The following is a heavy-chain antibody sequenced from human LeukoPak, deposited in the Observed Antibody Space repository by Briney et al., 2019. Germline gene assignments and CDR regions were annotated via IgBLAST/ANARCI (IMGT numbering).Heavy chain of an antibody. J-gene: IGHJ4*02. CDR1: GYTFTSYG. Sequence: ASVKVSCKASGYTFTSYGISWVRQAPGQGLEWMGWISAYNGNTNYAQKLQGRVTMTTDTSTSTAYMELRSLRSDDTAVYYCANSITIFGVVIGGRLFDYWGQGTLVTVSS. V-gene: IGHV1-18*01. CDR3: ANSITIFGVVIGGRLFDY. D-gene: IGHD3-3*01. CDR2: ISAYNGNT.